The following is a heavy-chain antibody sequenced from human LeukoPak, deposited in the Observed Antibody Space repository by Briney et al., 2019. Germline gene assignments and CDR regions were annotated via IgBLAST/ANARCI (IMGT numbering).Heavy chain of an antibody. Sequence: SETLSLTCTVSGGSISSSSYYWGWIRQPPGKGLEWIGEINHSGSTNYNPSLKSRVTISVDTSKNQFSLKLSSVTAADTAVYYCARRYSSSWTTTEGWFDPWGQGTLVTVSS. V-gene: IGHV4-39*07. CDR3: ARRYSSSWTTTEGWFDP. CDR2: INHSGST. D-gene: IGHD6-13*01. CDR1: GGSISSSSYY. J-gene: IGHJ5*02.